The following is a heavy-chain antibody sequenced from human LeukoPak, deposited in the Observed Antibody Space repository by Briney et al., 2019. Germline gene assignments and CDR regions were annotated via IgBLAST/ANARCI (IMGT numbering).Heavy chain of an antibody. J-gene: IGHJ4*02. CDR2: ITSGGGYK. CDR1: GFSFSSYT. CDR3: ARDRFYDILTGHLDY. D-gene: IGHD3-9*01. V-gene: IGHV3-21*01. Sequence: GGSLRLSCAASGFSFSSYTMNWVRQAPGKGLEWVSSITSGGGYKYYADSVRGRFTISRDNAKNTLYLQMNSLRAEDTAVYYCARDRFYDILTGHLDYWGQGTLVTVSS.